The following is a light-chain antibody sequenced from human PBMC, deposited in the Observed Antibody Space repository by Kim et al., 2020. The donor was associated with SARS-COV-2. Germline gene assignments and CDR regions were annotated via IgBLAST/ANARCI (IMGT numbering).Light chain of an antibody. J-gene: IGKJ1*01. V-gene: IGKV3-15*01. CDR3: QQYNNWWT. CDR1: QSVSRN. CDR2: GAS. Sequence: SGSPAERATRSCRASQSVSRNLAWYQQKPGQAPRLLIYGASTRATGFPARFSGSGSGTEFTLTISSLQSEDFAVYYCQQYNNWWTFGQGTKVDIK.